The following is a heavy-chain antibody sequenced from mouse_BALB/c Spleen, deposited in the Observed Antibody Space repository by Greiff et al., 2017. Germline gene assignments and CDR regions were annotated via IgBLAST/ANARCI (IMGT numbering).Heavy chain of an antibody. CDR3: ARYYYGSSYGAMDY. V-gene: IGHV5-6-2*01. Sequence: EVQRVESGGGLVKLGGSLKLSCAASGFTFSSYYMSWVRQTPEKRLELVAAINSNGGSTYYPDTVKGRFTISRDNAKNTLYLQMSSLKSEDTALYYCARYYYGSSYGAMDYWGQGTSVTVSS. CDR1: GFTFSSYY. D-gene: IGHD1-1*01. CDR2: INSNGGST. J-gene: IGHJ4*01.